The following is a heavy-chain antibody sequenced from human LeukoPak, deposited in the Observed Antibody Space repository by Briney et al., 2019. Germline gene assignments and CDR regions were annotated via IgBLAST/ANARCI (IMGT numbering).Heavy chain of an antibody. Sequence: ASVKVSCKASGYTFTGYYMHWVRQAPGQGLESMGWINPNSGGTNYAQKFQGWVTMTRDTSISTAYMELSRLRSDDTAVYYCARAPSDCSGGSCYEKTRLSYYYYYGMDVWGKGTTVTVSS. V-gene: IGHV1-2*04. CDR3: ARAPSDCSGGSCYEKTRLSYYYYYGMDV. D-gene: IGHD2-15*01. J-gene: IGHJ6*04. CDR2: INPNSGGT. CDR1: GYTFTGYY.